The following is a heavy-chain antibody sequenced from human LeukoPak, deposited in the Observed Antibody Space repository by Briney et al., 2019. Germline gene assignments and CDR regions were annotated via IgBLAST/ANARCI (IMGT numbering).Heavy chain of an antibody. CDR3: ARDSSGWYGKHYYYYYMDV. D-gene: IGHD6-19*01. J-gene: IGHJ6*03. CDR1: GFTFSSYE. Sequence: GGSLRLSCAASGFTFSSYEMNWVRQAPGKGLEWVSYISSSGSTIYYADSVKGRLTISRDNAKNLLYLQMNSLRAEDTAVYYCARDSSGWYGKHYYYYYMDVWGKGTTVTISS. CDR2: ISSSGSTI. V-gene: IGHV3-48*03.